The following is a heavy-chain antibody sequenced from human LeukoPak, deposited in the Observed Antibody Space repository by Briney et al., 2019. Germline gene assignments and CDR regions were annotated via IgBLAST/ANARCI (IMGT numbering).Heavy chain of an antibody. V-gene: IGHV3-66*04. CDR3: ASQYQLLLNYFDY. J-gene: IGHJ4*02. CDR1: GFTVSSNY. D-gene: IGHD2-2*01. Sequence: GGSLRLSCAASGFTVSSNYMSWVRQAPGKGLEWVSVIYSGGSTYYADSVKGRFTISRDNSKNTLYLQMNSLRAEDTAVYYCASQYQLLLNYFDYWGQGTLVTVSS. CDR2: IYSGGST.